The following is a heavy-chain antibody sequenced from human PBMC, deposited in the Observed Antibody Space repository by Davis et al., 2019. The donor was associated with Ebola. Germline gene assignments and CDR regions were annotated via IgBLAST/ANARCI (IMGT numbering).Heavy chain of an antibody. CDR2: ISSTGTT. Sequence: SETLSLTCTVSGGSISGHYWSWIRQPPGMGLEWIGYISSTGTTNYNPSLKSRVTISVDTSKNQFSLKLSSVTAADTAVYYCASKAYGDYGWYFDLWGRGTLVTVSS. CDR3: ASKAYGDYGWYFDL. J-gene: IGHJ2*01. D-gene: IGHD4-17*01. V-gene: IGHV4-59*08. CDR1: GGSISGHY.